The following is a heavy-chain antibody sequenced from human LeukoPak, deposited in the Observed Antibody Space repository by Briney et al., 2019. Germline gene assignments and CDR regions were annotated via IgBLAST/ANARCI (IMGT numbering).Heavy chain of an antibody. D-gene: IGHD1-26*01. Sequence: ASVKVSCKASGYTFTGYYMHWVRQAPGQGLEWMGWINPNSGGTNYAQKFRGRVTMTRDTSISTAYMELSRLRSDDTAVYYCARGPSGSYKLLGSYFDYWGQGTLVTVSS. CDR3: ARGPSGSYKLLGSYFDY. CDR2: INPNSGGT. CDR1: GYTFTGYY. J-gene: IGHJ4*02. V-gene: IGHV1-2*02.